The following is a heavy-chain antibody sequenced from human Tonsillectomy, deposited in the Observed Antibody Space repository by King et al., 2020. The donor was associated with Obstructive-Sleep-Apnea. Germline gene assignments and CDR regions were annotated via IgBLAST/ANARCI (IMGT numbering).Heavy chain of an antibody. Sequence: QLVQSGGGVVQPGRSLRLSCAASGFTFSSYAMHLVRQSPGKGLEGVAVISYDGSNKYYADSVKGRFTISRDNSKNTLYLQMNSLRAEDTAVYYCARDGEGELEGFYYYYGMDVWGQGTTVTVSS. J-gene: IGHJ6*02. CDR1: GFTFSSYA. CDR3: ARDGEGELEGFYYYYGMDV. CDR2: ISYDGSNK. V-gene: IGHV3-30*04. D-gene: IGHD1-26*01.